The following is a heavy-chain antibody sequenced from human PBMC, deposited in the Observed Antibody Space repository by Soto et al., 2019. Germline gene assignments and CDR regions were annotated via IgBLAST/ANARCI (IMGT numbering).Heavy chain of an antibody. D-gene: IGHD6-19*01. CDR3: TRLGIAVALDY. Sequence: SLRLSCTASGVTCVDYAMSWFRQAPGKGLEWVGFIRSKAYGGTTEYAASVKGRFTISRDDSKSIAYLQMNSLKTEDTAVYYCTRLGIAVALDYWGQGTLVTVSS. J-gene: IGHJ4*02. CDR1: GVTCVDYA. V-gene: IGHV3-49*03. CDR2: IRSKAYGGTT.